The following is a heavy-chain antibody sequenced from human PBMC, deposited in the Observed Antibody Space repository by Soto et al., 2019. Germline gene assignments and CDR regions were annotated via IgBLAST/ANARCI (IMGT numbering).Heavy chain of an antibody. V-gene: IGHV3-21*01. Sequence: VGSLRLSCVGSGFTFSNYSINWVRQAPGKGLEWVSSISSRSDIYFADSVKGRFTISRDNAKNSVSLQMNSLRAEDTAVYYCAREYTAWPLAYGLDVWGQGTTVTVSS. J-gene: IGHJ6*02. CDR1: GFTFSNYS. D-gene: IGHD2-2*02. CDR3: AREYTAWPLAYGLDV. CDR2: ISSRSDI.